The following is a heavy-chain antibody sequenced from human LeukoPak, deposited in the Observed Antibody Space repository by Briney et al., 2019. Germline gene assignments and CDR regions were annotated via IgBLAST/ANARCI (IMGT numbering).Heavy chain of an antibody. CDR3: ARDFTRFDP. J-gene: IGHJ5*02. Sequence: GGSLRLSCAASGFTFSTYNMNWVRQAPGKGLEWVSYISSSSSTIFHADSVKGRFTISRDNAKNSLYLQMNSLRAEDTAVYYCARDFTRFDPWGQGTLVTVSS. CDR2: ISSSSSTI. V-gene: IGHV3-48*01. CDR1: GFTFSTYN.